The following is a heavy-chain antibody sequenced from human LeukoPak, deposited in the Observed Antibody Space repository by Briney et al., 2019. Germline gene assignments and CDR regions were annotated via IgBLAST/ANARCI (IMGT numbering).Heavy chain of an antibody. CDR3: AYSPIGSYYFNY. V-gene: IGHV1-2*02. CDR1: GKTYTGYF. Sequence: ASVKVSCKASGKTYTGYFLHWVRQAPGQGLQWMGWINPPSGGDTNYPQNFQGMVTMTRDTSTSTAYLELSRLTSDDTAVYYCAYSPIGSYYFNYWGQGTLVTVSS. D-gene: IGHD2-21*01. J-gene: IGHJ4*02. CDR2: INPPSGGDT.